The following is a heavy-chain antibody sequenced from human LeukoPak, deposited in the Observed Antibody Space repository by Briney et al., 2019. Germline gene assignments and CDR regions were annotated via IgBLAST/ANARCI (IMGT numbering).Heavy chain of an antibody. CDR2: ISGSGGST. V-gene: IGHV3-23*01. J-gene: IGHJ2*01. CDR1: GFTFSSYG. Sequence: GGSLRLSCAASGFTFSSYGMSWVRQAPGKGLEWVSVISGSGGSTYYADSVKGRFTISRDNSKNTLYLQMNSLRAEDTAVYYCAKLSHCSSTSCHTGSWYFDLWGRGTLVTVSS. CDR3: AKLSHCSSTSCHTGSWYFDL. D-gene: IGHD2-2*02.